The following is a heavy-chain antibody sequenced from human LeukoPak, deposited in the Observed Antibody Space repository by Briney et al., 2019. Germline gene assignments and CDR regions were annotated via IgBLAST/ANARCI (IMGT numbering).Heavy chain of an antibody. D-gene: IGHD6-25*01. Sequence: ASVKVSCKASGYTFTNYHINWVRQATGQGLEWMGWMSPNNGDSGYAQKFQGRVTITRDTSISTSYMELRSLRSDDTAVYFCARTTPFTASGYDYWGQGTLVTVSS. CDR2: MSPNNGDS. CDR1: GYTFTNYH. V-gene: IGHV1-8*03. J-gene: IGHJ4*02. CDR3: ARTTPFTASGYDY.